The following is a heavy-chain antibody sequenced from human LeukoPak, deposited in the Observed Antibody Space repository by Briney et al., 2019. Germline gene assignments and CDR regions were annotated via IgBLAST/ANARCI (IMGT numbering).Heavy chain of an antibody. CDR2: MYIGGST. V-gene: IGHV3-53*01. Sequence: PGGSLRLSCAASVFTVSSNYMSWGRHAPGKGQERVSVMYIGGSTYYADSVTGRFILSRYNSQNTIYLQMNSLRAEDTAVYYCARAGQYYFDYWGQGTLVTVSS. J-gene: IGHJ4*02. D-gene: IGHD4-11*01. CDR1: VFTVSSNY. CDR3: ARAGQYYFDY.